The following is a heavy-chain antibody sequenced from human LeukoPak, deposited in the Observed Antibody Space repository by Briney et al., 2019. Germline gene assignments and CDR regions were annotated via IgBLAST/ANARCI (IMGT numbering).Heavy chain of an antibody. V-gene: IGHV1-46*01. J-gene: IGHJ4*01. D-gene: IGHD5-24*01. CDR3: ATILIGYNHFDY. CDR1: SYRFTNCH. Sequence: GASVKISCKASSYRFTNCHIHWVRQAPGQGLEWMGGVAATGERTMYAQKFQGRLTVTRDTSTNTVYMDLYNLKSEDTAVYFCATILIGYNHFDYWGQGTQVIVS. CDR2: VAATGERT.